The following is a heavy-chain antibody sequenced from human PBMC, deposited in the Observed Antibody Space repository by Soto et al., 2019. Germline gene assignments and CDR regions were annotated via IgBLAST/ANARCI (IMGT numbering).Heavy chain of an antibody. CDR2: INHSGST. CDR1: GGSFSGYY. V-gene: IGHV4-34*01. Sequence: SETLSLNCAVYGGSFSGYYWSWIRQPPGKGPEWIGEINHSGSTNYNPSLKSRVTISVDTSKNQFSLKLSSVTAADTAVYYCARERITMVRGVTYYYYGMDVWGQGTTVT. J-gene: IGHJ6*02. CDR3: ARERITMVRGVTYYYYGMDV. D-gene: IGHD3-10*01.